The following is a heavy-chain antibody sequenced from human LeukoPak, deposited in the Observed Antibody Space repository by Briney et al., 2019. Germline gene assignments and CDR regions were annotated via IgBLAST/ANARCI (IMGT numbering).Heavy chain of an antibody. D-gene: IGHD3-22*01. Sequence: SETLSLTCAVYSGSFSGYYWSWIRQPPGKGLEWIGEINHSGSTNYNPSLKSRVTISADTSKNQFSLKLSSVTAADTAVYYCARWQFILVDDSSGYYSHWGQGTLVTVSS. CDR1: SGSFSGYY. CDR3: ARWQFILVDDSSGYYSH. CDR2: INHSGST. V-gene: IGHV4-34*01. J-gene: IGHJ4*02.